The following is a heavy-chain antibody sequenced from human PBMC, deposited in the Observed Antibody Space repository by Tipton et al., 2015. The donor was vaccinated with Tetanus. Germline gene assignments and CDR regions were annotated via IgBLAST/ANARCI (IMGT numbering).Heavy chain of an antibody. CDR3: ARGMAEASNCGGDCYSDY. J-gene: IGHJ4*02. V-gene: IGHV3-30*04. CDR1: GFTFSSFA. CDR2: ISYDGSNK. Sequence: SGFTFSSFAMQWVRQAPGKGLEWVAVISYDGSNKYYADSVKGRFTISRDNSKNTLYLQMDSLRAEDTAVYSCARGMAEASNCGGDCYSDYWGQGSLVTVSS. D-gene: IGHD2-21*02.